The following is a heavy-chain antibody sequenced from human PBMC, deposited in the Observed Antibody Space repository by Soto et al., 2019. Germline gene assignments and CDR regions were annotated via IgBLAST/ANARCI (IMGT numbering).Heavy chain of an antibody. Sequence: QVQLVESGGGVVQPGRSLRLSCAASGFTFSSYGMHWVRQAPGKGLEWVAVIWYDGSNKYYADSVKGRFTISRDNSKNTLYLQMNGLRAEDTAVYYCARDRGAAAGLNWFDPWGQGTLVTVSS. V-gene: IGHV3-33*01. CDR2: IWYDGSNK. D-gene: IGHD6-13*01. CDR3: ARDRGAAAGLNWFDP. CDR1: GFTFSSYG. J-gene: IGHJ5*02.